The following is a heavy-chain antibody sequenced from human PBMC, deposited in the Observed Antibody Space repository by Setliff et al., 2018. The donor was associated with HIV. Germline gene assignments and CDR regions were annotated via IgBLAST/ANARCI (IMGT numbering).Heavy chain of an antibody. CDR1: GGSISSYY. CDR2: IYYSGST. CDR3: ARDSDLDYSSSARWYFDL. D-gene: IGHD6-6*01. J-gene: IGHJ2*01. V-gene: IGHV4-59*01. Sequence: SETLSLTCTVSGGSISSYYWSWIRQPPGKGLEWIGYIYYSGSTNYNPSLKSRVTISVDTSKNQFSLKLNSATAADTAVYYCARDSDLDYSSSARWYFDLWGRGTLVTVSS.